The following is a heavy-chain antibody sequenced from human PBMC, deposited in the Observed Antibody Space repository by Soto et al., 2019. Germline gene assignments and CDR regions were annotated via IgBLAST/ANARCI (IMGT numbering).Heavy chain of an antibody. CDR3: ETFNRGVVTGYYYMDV. Sequence: QVQLVQSGAEVKKPGASVKVSCKVSGYTLTELSMHWVRQAPGKGLEWMGGFDPEDGETIYAQKFQGRVTMTEDTSTDTAYMELRSLRSEDTAVYYCETFNRGVVTGYYYMDVWGKGTTVTVSS. D-gene: IGHD3-3*01. CDR1: GYTLTELS. V-gene: IGHV1-24*01. J-gene: IGHJ6*03. CDR2: FDPEDGET.